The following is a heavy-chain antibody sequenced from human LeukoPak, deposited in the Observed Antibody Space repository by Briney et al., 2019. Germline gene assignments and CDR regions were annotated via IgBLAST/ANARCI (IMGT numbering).Heavy chain of an antibody. CDR3: VIVRGYFDSSGSDY. Sequence: GGSLRLSCSASGFTFSSYTIHWVRQAPGKGLEFVSAITNNGGNTYYADSVKGRFTISGDNSKNTVYLQMSSLRAEDTAVYYCVIVRGYFDSSGSDYWGQGTLVTVSS. V-gene: IGHV3-64D*06. D-gene: IGHD3-9*01. J-gene: IGHJ4*02. CDR2: ITNNGGNT. CDR1: GFTFSSYT.